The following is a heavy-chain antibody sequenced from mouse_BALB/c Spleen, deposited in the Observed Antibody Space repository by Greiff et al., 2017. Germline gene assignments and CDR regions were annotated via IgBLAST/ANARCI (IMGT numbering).Heavy chain of an antibody. J-gene: IGHJ1*01. CDR1: GFTFSSYA. CDR2: ISSGGSYP. D-gene: IGHD2-3*01. CDR3: AREDGYWYFDV. Sequence: EVQLVESGGGLVKPGGSLKLSCAASGFTFSSYAMSWVRQSPEKRLEWVAEISSGGSYPYYPDTVTGRFPISRDNAKNTLYLEMSSLRSEDTAMYYCAREDGYWYFDVWGAGTTVTVSS. V-gene: IGHV5-9-4*01.